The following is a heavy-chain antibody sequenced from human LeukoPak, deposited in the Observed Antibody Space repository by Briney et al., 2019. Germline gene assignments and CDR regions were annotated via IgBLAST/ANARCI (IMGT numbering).Heavy chain of an antibody. J-gene: IGHJ4*02. CDR2: ISGSGGST. V-gene: IGHV3-23*01. D-gene: IGHD1-26*01. CDR1: GFTFSSYA. Sequence: GGSLRLSCAASGFTFSSYAMSWVRQAPGKGLEWVSAISGSGGSTYYADSVKGRFTISRDNSKNTLYLQMNSLRAEDTAVYYCAKSSGSYPGYFDYWGQRTLVTVSS. CDR3: AKSSGSYPGYFDY.